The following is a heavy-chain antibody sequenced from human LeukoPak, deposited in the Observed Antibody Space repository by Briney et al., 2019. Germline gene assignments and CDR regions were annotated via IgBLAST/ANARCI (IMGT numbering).Heavy chain of an antibody. CDR2: MYYTGSS. CDR3: ARGGYRSYYYVDV. V-gene: IGHV4-59*01. J-gene: IGHJ6*03. Sequence: SETLSLTCSVSGGSISTYFWTWIRQAPGKGLDWIGYMYYTGSSNYNPSLQSRVAISIDTSKNESSLKLTSVTPADTAVYYCARGGYRSYYYVDVWGKGTTVIVSS. D-gene: IGHD3-16*02. CDR1: GGSISTYF.